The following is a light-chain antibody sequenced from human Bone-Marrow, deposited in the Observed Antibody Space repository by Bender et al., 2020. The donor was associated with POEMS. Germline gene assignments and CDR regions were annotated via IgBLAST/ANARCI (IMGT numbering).Light chain of an antibody. V-gene: IGLV2-11*01. Sequence: QSALTQPRSVSGSPGQSVTISCIGTNSDVGNYNFVSWYQQHPGKVPKLMIYDVSNRPSGVSNRFSGSKSGNTASLTISGLQAEDEADYYCCSYTSSSTYVFGTGTKVTVL. CDR2: DVS. CDR1: NSDVGNYNF. J-gene: IGLJ1*01. CDR3: CSYTSSSTYV.